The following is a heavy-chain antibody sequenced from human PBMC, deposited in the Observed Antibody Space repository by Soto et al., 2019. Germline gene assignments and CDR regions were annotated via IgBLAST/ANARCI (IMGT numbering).Heavy chain of an antibody. CDR3: ARAIGIVVVTQTNDAFEI. CDR1: GYTFTSYA. V-gene: IGHV1-3*01. J-gene: IGHJ3*02. D-gene: IGHD3-22*01. Sequence: ASVKVSCKASGYTFTSYAMHWVRQAPGQRLEWMGWINAGNGNTKYSQKFQGRVTITRDTSASTAYMELSSLRSEDTAVYYCARAIGIVVVTQTNDAFEIWGQGTMVTVSS. CDR2: INAGNGNT.